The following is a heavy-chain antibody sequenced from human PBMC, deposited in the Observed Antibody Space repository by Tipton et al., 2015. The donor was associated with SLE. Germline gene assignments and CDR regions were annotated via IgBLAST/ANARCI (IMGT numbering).Heavy chain of an antibody. D-gene: IGHD1-26*01. CDR3: ARASYSGSLDI. Sequence: TLSLTCTVSGGSISSSSYYWGWIRQPPGKGLEWIGYIYYSGSTNYNPSLKSRVTISVDTSKNQFSLKLSSVTAADTAVYYCARASYSGSLDIWGQGTMVTVSS. CDR2: IYYSGST. CDR1: GGSISSSSYY. J-gene: IGHJ3*02. V-gene: IGHV4-61*05.